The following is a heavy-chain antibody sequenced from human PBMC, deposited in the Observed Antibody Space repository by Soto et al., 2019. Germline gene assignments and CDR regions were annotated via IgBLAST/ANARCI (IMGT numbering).Heavy chain of an antibody. V-gene: IGHV4-59*08. CDR2: VYYGGTT. D-gene: IGHD5-12*01. CDR3: ARQSAYSGYDYWYFDY. J-gene: IGHJ4*02. Sequence: SETLSLTCTVSGGSISSYYWSWIRQPPGKGLEWIGYVYYGGTTSYNPSLQSRVTISLETSKSQFSLRLTSVTAADTAVYYCARQSAYSGYDYWYFDYWGQGTLVTVSS. CDR1: GGSISSYY.